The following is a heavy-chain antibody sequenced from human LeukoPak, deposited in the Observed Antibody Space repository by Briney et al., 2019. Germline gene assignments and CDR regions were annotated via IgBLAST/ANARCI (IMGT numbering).Heavy chain of an antibody. CDR1: GYSFTSYW. J-gene: IGHJ3*02. V-gene: IGHV5-51*01. CDR2: IYPGDSDT. CDR3: ARQYGDYRVGAFDI. D-gene: IGHD4-17*01. Sequence: GESLKISCKGYGYSFTSYWIGWVRQMPGKELEFGGIIYPGDSDTRYSPSFQGNVTISADKSISTASLQWSSLKASDTAMYYCARQYGDYRVGAFDIWGQGTMVTVSS.